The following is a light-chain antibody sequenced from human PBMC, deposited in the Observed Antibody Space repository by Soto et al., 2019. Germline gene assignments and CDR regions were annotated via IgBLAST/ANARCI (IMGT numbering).Light chain of an antibody. CDR3: QAWDTTTGL. J-gene: IGLJ2*01. V-gene: IGLV3-1*01. CDR2: QDD. Sequence: SYELTQPPSVSVSPGQTASITCSGDKLGSKYACWYQQKPGQSPKLVIYQDDKRPSGIPERFSGSNSGNTATLTISGTQAMDEADYYCQAWDTTTGLFGAGTKLTVL. CDR1: KLGSKY.